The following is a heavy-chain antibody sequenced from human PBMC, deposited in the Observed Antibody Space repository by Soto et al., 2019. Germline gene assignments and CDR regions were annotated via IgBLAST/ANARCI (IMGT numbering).Heavy chain of an antibody. D-gene: IGHD2-15*01. CDR1: GFTFSSYA. J-gene: IGHJ6*02. V-gene: IGHV3-23*01. CDR2: ISGSGGST. Sequence: GSLRLSCAASGFTFSSYAMSWVRQAPGKGLEWVSAISGSGGSTYYADSVKGRFTISRDNSKNTLYLQMNSLRAEDTAVYYCARDLDGGTVTTHYYHRMDVWGQGTTVTVS. CDR3: ARDLDGGTVTTHYYHRMDV.